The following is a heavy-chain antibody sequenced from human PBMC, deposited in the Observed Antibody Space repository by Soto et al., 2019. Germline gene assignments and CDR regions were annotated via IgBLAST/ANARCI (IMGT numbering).Heavy chain of an antibody. V-gene: IGHV1-2*02. D-gene: IGHD5-12*01. CDR1: GYTFTGYY. CDR2: INPNSGDT. Sequence: ASVKVSCKASGYTFTGYYMHWVRQAPGQGLEWMGWINPNSGDTNYAQKFQGRVTMTRDTSISTAYMELSRLISDDTAVYYCARDPLIVATITSPDWFDPWGQGTLVTVSS. J-gene: IGHJ5*02. CDR3: ARDPLIVATITSPDWFDP.